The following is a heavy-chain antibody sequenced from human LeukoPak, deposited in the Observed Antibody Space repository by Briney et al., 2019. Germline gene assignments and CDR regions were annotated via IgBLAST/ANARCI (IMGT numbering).Heavy chain of an antibody. J-gene: IGHJ4*02. CDR1: GFTFSSYA. D-gene: IGHD6-6*01. CDR3: ARDLSLPIAALDY. CDR2: ISYDGSNK. V-gene: IGHV3-30-3*01. Sequence: GRALRLSCAASGFTFSSYAMHWVRQAPGKGLELVAVISYDGSNKYYADSVKGRFTISRDNSKNTLYLQMNSLRAEDTAVYYCARDLSLPIAALDYWGQGTLVTVSS.